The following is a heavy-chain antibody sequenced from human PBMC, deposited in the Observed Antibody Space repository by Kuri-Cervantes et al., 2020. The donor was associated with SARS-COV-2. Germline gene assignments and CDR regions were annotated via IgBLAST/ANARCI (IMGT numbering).Heavy chain of an antibody. J-gene: IGHJ4*02. V-gene: IGHV1-69*06. D-gene: IGHD2-2*01. CDR3: ARPYCTSSTCYDGTFDS. CDR2: IIPIFGTA. Sequence: SVKVSCKASGGTFSSYAISWVRQAPGQGLEWMGRIIPIFGTANYAQKFQGRVTITADKSTSTAYMELSGLRSEDTAVYYCARPYCTSSTCYDGTFDSWGQGTLVTVSS. CDR1: GGTFSSYA.